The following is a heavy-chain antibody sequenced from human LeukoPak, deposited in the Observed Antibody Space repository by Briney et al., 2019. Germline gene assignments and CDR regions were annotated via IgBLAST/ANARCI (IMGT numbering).Heavy chain of an antibody. J-gene: IGHJ3*02. CDR3: ARLSGWPSWGFDI. D-gene: IGHD3-16*01. CDR2: IIPILGIA. Sequence: SVKVSCKASGGTFSSYAISWVRQAPGQGLEWMGRIIPILGIANYAQKFQGRVTITADKSTSTAYMELSSLRSEDTAVYYCARLSGWPSWGFDIWGQGTMVTVSS. CDR1: GGTFSSYA. V-gene: IGHV1-69*04.